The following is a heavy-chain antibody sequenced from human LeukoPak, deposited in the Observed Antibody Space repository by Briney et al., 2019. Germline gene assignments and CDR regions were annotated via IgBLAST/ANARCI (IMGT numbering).Heavy chain of an antibody. CDR2: IYYSGST. V-gene: IGHV4-30-4*01. J-gene: IGHJ3*02. CDR3: ARLRVAPFGAFDI. Sequence: PSETLSLTCTVSGGSISSGDYYWSWIRQPPGKGLEWIGYIYYSGSTYYNPSLKSRVTISVDTSKNQFSLKLSSVTAADTAVYYCARLRVAPFGAFDIWGQGTMVTVSS. D-gene: IGHD3-10*01. CDR1: GGSISSGDYY.